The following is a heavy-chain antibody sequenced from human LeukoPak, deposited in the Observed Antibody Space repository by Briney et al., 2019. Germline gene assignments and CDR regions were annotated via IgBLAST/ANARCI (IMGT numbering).Heavy chain of an antibody. V-gene: IGHV3-23*01. J-gene: IGHJ4*02. CDR1: RFTFSSYS. D-gene: IGHD3-16*02. CDR2: ISGSGGST. Sequence: PGASLRISWAAVRFTFSSYSLRGVRKAPGKGLEWVSAISGSGGSTYYADSVKGRFTISRDNSKNTLYLQMNSLRAEDTAVYYCARGHFYHYWRQGTLVTVSS. CDR3: ARGHFYHY.